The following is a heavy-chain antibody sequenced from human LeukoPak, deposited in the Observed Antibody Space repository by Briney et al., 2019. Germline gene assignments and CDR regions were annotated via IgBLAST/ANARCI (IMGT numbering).Heavy chain of an antibody. Sequence: GGSLRLSCAASGFVFSSYGMHWVRQAPGKGLEWVAFIRYDGSNKYYADSVKGRFTISRDNSKNTLYLQMNSLRAEDTAVYYCAKGDTYSSSWYNYWGQGTLVTVSS. D-gene: IGHD6-13*01. CDR1: GFVFSSYG. CDR3: AKGDTYSSSWYNY. V-gene: IGHV3-30*02. CDR2: IRYDGSNK. J-gene: IGHJ4*02.